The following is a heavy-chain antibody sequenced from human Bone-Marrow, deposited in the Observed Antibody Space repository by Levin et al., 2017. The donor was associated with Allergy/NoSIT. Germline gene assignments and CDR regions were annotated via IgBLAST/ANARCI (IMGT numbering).Heavy chain of an antibody. V-gene: IGHV4-4*07. D-gene: IGHD1-14*01. CDR3: ARTTTPLTYYYYGMDV. CDR2: IYTSGST. CDR1: GGSISSYY. Sequence: PSQTLSLTCTVSGGSISSYYWSWIRQPAGKGLEWIGRIYTSGSTNYNPSLKSRVTMSVDTSKNQFSLKLSSVTAADTAVYYCARTTTPLTYYYYGMDVWGQGTTVTVSS. J-gene: IGHJ6*02.